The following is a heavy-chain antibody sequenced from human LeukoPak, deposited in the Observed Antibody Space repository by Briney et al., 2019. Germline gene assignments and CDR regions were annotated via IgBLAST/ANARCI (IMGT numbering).Heavy chain of an antibody. J-gene: IGHJ3*02. CDR1: GGSISSGGYY. CDR3: ARDSDMGAFDI. D-gene: IGHD1-26*01. CDR2: IYYSRST. V-gene: IGHV4-31*03. Sequence: SETLSLTRTVSGGSISSGGYYWSWIRQHPGKGLEWIGYIYYSRSTYYNPSLKSRVTISVDTSKNQFSLKLSSVTAADTAVYYCARDSDMGAFDIWGQGTMVTVSS.